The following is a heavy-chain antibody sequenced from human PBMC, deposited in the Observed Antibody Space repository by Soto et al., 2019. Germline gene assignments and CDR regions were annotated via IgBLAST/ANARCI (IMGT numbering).Heavy chain of an antibody. Sequence: GESLKISCKGSGYSFTSYWIGWVRQMPGKGLEWMGIIYPGDSDTRYSPSFQGQVTISADKSISTAYLQWSSLKASDTAMYYCARHLASRGSGGYYGMDVWGQGTTVTVSS. CDR3: ARHLASRGSGGYYGMDV. CDR2: IYPGDSDT. J-gene: IGHJ6*02. D-gene: IGHD6-19*01. CDR1: GYSFTSYW. V-gene: IGHV5-51*01.